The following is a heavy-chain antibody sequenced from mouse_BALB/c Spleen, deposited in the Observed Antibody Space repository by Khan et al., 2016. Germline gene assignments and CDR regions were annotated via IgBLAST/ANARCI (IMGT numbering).Heavy chain of an antibody. V-gene: IGHV14-4*02. J-gene: IGHJ2*01. D-gene: IGHD2-1*01. CDR2: IDPENGAT. CDR3: NAIYYGNYIYFDY. Sequence: EVQLKQSGAELVRSGASVRLSCTASGFNIKDYYIHWVKQRPEQGLEWIGWIDPENGATEYAPKFQGKATMTADTSSNTAYLQLSRLTSEDTAVYYCNAIYYGNYIYFDYWGQGTTLTVSS. CDR1: GFNIKDYY.